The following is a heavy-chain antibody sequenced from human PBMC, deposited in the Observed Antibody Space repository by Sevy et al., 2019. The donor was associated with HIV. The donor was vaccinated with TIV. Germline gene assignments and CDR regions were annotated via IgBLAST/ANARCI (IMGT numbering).Heavy chain of an antibody. CDR2: ISYDGSNK. Sequence: GGSLRLSCAASGFTFSSYAMHWVRQAPGKGLEWVAVISYDGSNKYYADSVKGRFTISKDNSKNTLYLQMNSLRAGETAVYYCARKGDYYDSSGLRALLFDYWGQGTLVTVSS. CDR1: GFTFSSYA. J-gene: IGHJ4*02. D-gene: IGHD3-22*01. CDR3: ARKGDYYDSSGLRALLFDY. V-gene: IGHV3-30-3*01.